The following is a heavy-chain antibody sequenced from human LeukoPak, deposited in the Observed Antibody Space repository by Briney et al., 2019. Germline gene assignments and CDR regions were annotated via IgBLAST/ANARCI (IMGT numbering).Heavy chain of an antibody. CDR2: INTSGGIN. CDR3: EHCSSTTCYKGFDY. J-gene: IGHJ4*02. Sequence: AASVKVSCKGSGYRFTTYFILGVRQAPGQGLAWMGLINTSGGINTYAQKFRGRLAMTRDTSSTPVYMELSSLKSEHTAVYYCEHCSSTTCYKGFDYWGQGTLVNVSS. D-gene: IGHD2-2*02. V-gene: IGHV1-46*01. CDR1: GYRFTTYF.